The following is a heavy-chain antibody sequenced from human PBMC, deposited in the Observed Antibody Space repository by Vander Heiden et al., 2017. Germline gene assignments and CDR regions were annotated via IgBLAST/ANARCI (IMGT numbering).Heavy chain of an antibody. CDR1: GGTFSSYA. V-gene: IGHV1-69*01. J-gene: IGHJ4*02. Sequence: QVQLVQSGAEVKKPGSSGKVSCKASGGTFSSYAISWVRQAPGQGLEWVGGIIPIFGTANYAQKFQGRVTITADESTSTAYMGLSSLRSEDTAVYYCARDLGIVGAAGLDYWGQGTLVTVSS. CDR3: ARDLGIVGAAGLDY. CDR2: IIPIFGTA. D-gene: IGHD1-26*01.